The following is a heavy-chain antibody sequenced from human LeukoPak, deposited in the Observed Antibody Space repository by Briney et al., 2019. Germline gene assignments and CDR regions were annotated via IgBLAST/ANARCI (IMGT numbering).Heavy chain of an antibody. CDR1: GYTFTGYY. CDR2: INPNSGGT. J-gene: IGHJ6*03. CDR3: ARNLYCSSTSCPPSYYYYYMDV. Sequence: GASVKVSCKASGYTFTGYYMHWVRQAPGQGLEWMGWINPNSGGTNYAQKFRGRVTMTRDTSISTAYMELSRLRSDDTAVYYCARNLYCSSTSCPPSYYYYYMDVWGQGTLVTVSS. V-gene: IGHV1-2*02. D-gene: IGHD2-2*01.